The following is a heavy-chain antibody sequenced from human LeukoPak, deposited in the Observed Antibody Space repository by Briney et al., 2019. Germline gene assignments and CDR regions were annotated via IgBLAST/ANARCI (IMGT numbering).Heavy chain of an antibody. CDR3: ARVRFLEWSDY. CDR1: GFSLRSFW. CDR2: INQEGSEK. J-gene: IGHJ4*02. Sequence: GGSLRLSCEPSGFSLRSFWMTWVRQAPGKGPEWVSNINQEGSEKYYGDSVKGRFTISRDNAKNTLYLEMNSLRAEDTAVYYCARVRFLEWSDYWGQGTLVTVSS. D-gene: IGHD3-3*01. V-gene: IGHV3-7*01.